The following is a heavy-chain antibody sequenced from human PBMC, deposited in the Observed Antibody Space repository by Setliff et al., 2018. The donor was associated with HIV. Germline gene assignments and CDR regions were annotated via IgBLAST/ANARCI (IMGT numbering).Heavy chain of an antibody. CDR1: GGTFSSYA. D-gene: IGHD3-22*01. CDR3: AIDYSPTFYYYDSSGTFDY. CDR2: IIPILGIA. J-gene: IGHJ4*02. V-gene: IGHV1-69*10. Sequence: SVKVSCKASGGTFSSYAISWVRQAPGQGLEWMGGIIPILGIANYAQKFQGRVTITADESTSTAYMELSSLRSEDTAVYYCAIDYSPTFYYYDSSGTFDYWGQGTLVTVSS.